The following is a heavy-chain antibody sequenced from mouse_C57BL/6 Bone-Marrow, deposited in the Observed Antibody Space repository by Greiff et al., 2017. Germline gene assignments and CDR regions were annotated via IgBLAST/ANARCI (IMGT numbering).Heavy chain of an antibody. V-gene: IGHV14-2*01. CDR3: ARSPPPRATVVALDYFDY. Sequence: VQLQQSGAELVKPGASVKLSCTASGFNIKDYYMHWVKQRTEQGLEWIGRIDPEDGETKYAPKFQGKATITADTSSNTAYLQLSSLTSEDNAVYSCARSPPPRATVVALDYFDYWGQGTTLTVSS. D-gene: IGHD1-1*01. J-gene: IGHJ2*01. CDR2: IDPEDGET. CDR1: GFNIKDYY.